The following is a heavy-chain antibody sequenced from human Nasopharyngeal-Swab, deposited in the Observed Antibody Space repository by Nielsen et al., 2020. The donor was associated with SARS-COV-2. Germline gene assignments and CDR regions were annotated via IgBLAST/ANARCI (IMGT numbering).Heavy chain of an antibody. J-gene: IGHJ4*02. CDR3: AKVQTLYSSGRYGDNYFDY. CDR2: ISWNSGSI. CDR1: GFTFDDYA. V-gene: IGHV3-9*01. Sequence: GGSLRLSCAASGFTFDDYAMHWVRQAPGKGLEWVSGISWNSGSIGYADSVKGRFTISRDNAKNSLYLQMNSLRAEDTALYYCAKVQTLYSSGRYGDNYFDYWGQGTLVTVSS. D-gene: IGHD6-19*01.